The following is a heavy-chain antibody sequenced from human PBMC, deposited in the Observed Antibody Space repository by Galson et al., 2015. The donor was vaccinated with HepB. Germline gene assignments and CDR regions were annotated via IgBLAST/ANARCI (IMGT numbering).Heavy chain of an antibody. CDR1: GGTFSSYA. Sequence: SVKVSCKASGGTFSSYAISWVRQAPGQGLEWMGGIIPIFGIANYAQKFQGRVTITADESTSTAYMELSSLRSEDTAVYYCARPRIRRPIAAPNVYYYYGMDVWGQGTTVTVSS. J-gene: IGHJ6*02. CDR2: IIPIFGIA. CDR3: ARPRIRRPIAAPNVYYYYGMDV. D-gene: IGHD6-6*01. V-gene: IGHV1-69*13.